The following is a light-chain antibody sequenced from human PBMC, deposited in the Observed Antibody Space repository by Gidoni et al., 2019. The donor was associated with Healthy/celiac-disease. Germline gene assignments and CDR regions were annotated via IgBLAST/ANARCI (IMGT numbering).Light chain of an antibody. CDR2: GKN. CDR1: SLRSYY. V-gene: IGLV3-19*01. J-gene: IGLJ2*01. CDR3: NSRDSSGKHPHVV. Sequence: SSELTQDPAVSVDFVQTVRITCQGDSLRSYYASWYQQKPGQAPVLVSYGKNNRPSGIPDRFSGSSSGNTASLTISGAQAEDEADYYCNSRDSSGKHPHVVFGGGTKLTVL.